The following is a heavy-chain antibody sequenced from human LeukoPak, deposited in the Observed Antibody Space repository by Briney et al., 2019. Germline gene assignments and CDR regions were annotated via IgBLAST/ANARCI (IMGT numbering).Heavy chain of an antibody. CDR2: INHSGST. Sequence: PSETLSLTCAVYSGSFNGYYWSWIRQPPGKGLKWIGEINHSGSTNYNPSLRSRVTISVDTSKNQFSLKMISVTAADPAVYYCARMTSGAFNMWGQRTMVTVSS. V-gene: IGHV4-34*01. CDR1: SGSFNGYY. J-gene: IGHJ3*02. CDR3: ARMTSGAFNM.